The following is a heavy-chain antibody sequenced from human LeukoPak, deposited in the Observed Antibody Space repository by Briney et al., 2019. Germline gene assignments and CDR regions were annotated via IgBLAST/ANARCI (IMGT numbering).Heavy chain of an antibody. V-gene: IGHV4-59*01. CDR3: ARVGDWNYLVY. Sequence: SETLSLTCSVSGGPISPYYWSGIRQTPGKGLEWIGYILYSGTNTNYNPSLKSRVTISVDTSKNQFSLKLSSVTAADTAVYYCARVGDWNYLVYWGQGTLVTVSS. CDR1: GGPISPYY. D-gene: IGHD3/OR15-3a*01. CDR2: ILYSGTNT. J-gene: IGHJ4*02.